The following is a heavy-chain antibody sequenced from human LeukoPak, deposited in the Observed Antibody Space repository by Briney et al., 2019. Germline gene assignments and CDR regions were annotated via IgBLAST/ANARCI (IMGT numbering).Heavy chain of an antibody. CDR3: ARGRDRSKTGDL. CDR1: GGSCDDYY. J-gene: IGHJ5*02. CDR2: IHPSGIF. D-gene: IGHD5-24*01. V-gene: IGHV4-34*01. Sequence: SETLSLTCAVYGGSCDDYYCRWIRQPPGKGLEWIGEIHPSGIFYYNSSLVSRVTISIDTSKTQFSLRLTSVTAADTAFYYCARGRDRSKTGDLWGQGSLVTVSS.